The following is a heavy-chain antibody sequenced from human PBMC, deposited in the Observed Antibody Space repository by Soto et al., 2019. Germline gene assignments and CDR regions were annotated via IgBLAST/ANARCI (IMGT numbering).Heavy chain of an antibody. V-gene: IGHV1-18*01. CDR2: ISAYNGNT. CDR3: AKEVRDGYNPYYFDY. CDR1: GYTFTSYG. J-gene: IGHJ4*02. Sequence: GASVKVSCKASGYTFTSYGISWVRQAPGQGLEWMGWISAYNGNTNYAQKLQGRVTMTTDTSTSTAYMELRSLRSDDTAVYYCAKEVRDGYNPYYFDYWGQGTLVTVSS. D-gene: IGHD2-21*01.